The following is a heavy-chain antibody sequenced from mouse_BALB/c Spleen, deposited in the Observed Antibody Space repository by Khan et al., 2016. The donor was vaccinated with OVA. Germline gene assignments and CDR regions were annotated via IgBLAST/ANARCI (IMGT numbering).Heavy chain of an antibody. CDR3: ICPSDNPGNFDV. J-gene: IGHJ1*01. CDR1: GFNIKDTY. Sequence: VQLQQPGAELVKPGPSVKLSCTAPGFNIKDTYIHRVKRRPEQGLEWIGRITPANGNTEYDPKFQGKTTMRADTSSNTAYLQLSSLSSGDTAVDYCICPSDNPGNFDVWGAGNTVTVSS. D-gene: IGHD6-1*01. CDR2: ITPANGNT. V-gene: IGHV14-3*02.